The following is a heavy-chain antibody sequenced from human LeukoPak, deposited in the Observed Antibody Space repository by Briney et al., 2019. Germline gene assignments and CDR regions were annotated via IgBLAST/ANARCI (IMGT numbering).Heavy chain of an antibody. J-gene: IGHJ4*02. CDR1: GGSISSSSYY. Sequence: PSETLSLTCTVSGGSISSSSYYWGWIRQPPGKGLEWIGSIYYSGSTYYNPSIKSRVTISVDTSKNQFSLKLSPVTAADTAVYYWARYEITIFGVVNCWGQGTLVTVSS. CDR2: IYYSGST. CDR3: ARYEITIFGVVNC. D-gene: IGHD3-3*01. V-gene: IGHV4-39*01.